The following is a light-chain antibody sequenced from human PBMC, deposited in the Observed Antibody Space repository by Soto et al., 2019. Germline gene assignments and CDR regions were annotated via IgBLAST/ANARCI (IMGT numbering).Light chain of an antibody. CDR3: AAWDDTLKRYV. CDR1: SSDVGTHNY. J-gene: IGLJ1*01. CDR2: EVT. V-gene: IGLV2-14*01. Sequence: QSVLTQPASVSGSPGQSITISCTGTSSDVGTHNYVSWYQQHAGKVPKLIIFEVTNRPSGVSYRFSGSKSGNTASLTISGLQAEDEADYYCAAWDDTLKRYVFGTGTKLTVL.